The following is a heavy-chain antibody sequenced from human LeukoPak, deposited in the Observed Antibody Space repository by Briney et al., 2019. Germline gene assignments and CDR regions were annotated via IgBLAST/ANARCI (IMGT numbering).Heavy chain of an antibody. CDR1: GGTFSSYA. D-gene: IGHD2-8*01. CDR2: IIPIFGTA. J-gene: IGHJ3*02. Sequence: GSSVKVSCKASGGTFSSYAISWVRQAPGQGLEWMGRIIPIFGTANYTQKFRGRVTITTDESTSTAYMELSSLRSEDTAVYYCARALMVYASYLDAFDIWGQGTMVTVSS. CDR3: ARALMVYASYLDAFDI. V-gene: IGHV1-69*05.